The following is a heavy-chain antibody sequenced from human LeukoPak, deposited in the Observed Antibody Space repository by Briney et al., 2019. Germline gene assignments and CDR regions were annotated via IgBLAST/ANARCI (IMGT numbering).Heavy chain of an antibody. Sequence: NPSETLSLTCTVSGGSISSSSYYWGWIRQPPGKGLEWIGSIYYSGSTYYNPSLKSRVTISVDTSKNQFSLKLSSVTAADTAVYYCARRRSGGNLLDAFDIWGQGTMVAVSS. CDR2: IYYSGST. V-gene: IGHV4-39*07. D-gene: IGHD4-23*01. CDR1: GGSISSSSYY. CDR3: ARRRSGGNLLDAFDI. J-gene: IGHJ3*02.